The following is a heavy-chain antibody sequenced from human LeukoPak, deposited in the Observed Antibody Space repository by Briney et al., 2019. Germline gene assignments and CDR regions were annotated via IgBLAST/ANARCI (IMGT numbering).Heavy chain of an antibody. Sequence: SETLSLTCAVYGGSFSGYYWSWIRQPPGKGLEWIGEINHSGSTNYNPSLKSRVTISVDTSKNQFSLKLSSVTAADTAVYYCARVKRLLWFGELLKSRGRTFDPWGQGTLVTVSS. J-gene: IGHJ5*02. CDR3: ARVKRLLWFGELLKSRGRTFDP. V-gene: IGHV4-34*01. CDR2: INHSGST. D-gene: IGHD3-10*01. CDR1: GGSFSGYY.